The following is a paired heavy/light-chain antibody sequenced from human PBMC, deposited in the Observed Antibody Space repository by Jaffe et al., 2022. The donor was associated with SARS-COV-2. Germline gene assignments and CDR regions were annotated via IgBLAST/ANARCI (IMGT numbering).Heavy chain of an antibody. CDR3: ASGRRYSYVDS. CDR1: GYTFISYY. D-gene: IGHD5-18*01. Sequence: QVQLVQSGAEVKKPGASVKVSCKASGYTFISYYIHWVRQAPGQGLEWMGIINPSGASTSYAQKFQGRVTMTRDTSTSTVYMEVSSLRSEDTAVYYCASGRRYSYVDSWGQGTLVTVSS. J-gene: IGHJ4*02. CDR2: INPSGAST. V-gene: IGHV1-46*01.
Light chain of an antibody. CDR3: QQYNNWPPET. CDR2: GAS. Sequence: EIVMTQSPATLSVSPGERATLSCRANQSVSSNLAWYQQKPGQAPRLLIYGASTRATGIPARFSGSGSGTEFTLTISSLQSEDFAVYYCQQYNNWPPETFGQGTKLQIK. V-gene: IGKV3-15*01. J-gene: IGKJ2*01. CDR1: QSVSSN.